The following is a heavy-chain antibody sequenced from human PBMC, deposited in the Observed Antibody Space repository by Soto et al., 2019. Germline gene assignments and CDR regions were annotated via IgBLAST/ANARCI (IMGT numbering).Heavy chain of an antibody. CDR2: MNPNSGNT. CDR3: ATPRSGSYHYGMEV. V-gene: IGHV1-8*01. Sequence: QVQLVQSGAEVKKPGASVKVSCKASGYTFTSYDINWVRQATGQGLEWMGWMNPNSGNTGYAQKFHCRVTMSRNTSIITAYMELISLRSEDTAAYYSATPRSGSYHYGMEVWGQGTAVTGSS. D-gene: IGHD3-3*01. CDR1: GYTFTSYD. J-gene: IGHJ6*02.